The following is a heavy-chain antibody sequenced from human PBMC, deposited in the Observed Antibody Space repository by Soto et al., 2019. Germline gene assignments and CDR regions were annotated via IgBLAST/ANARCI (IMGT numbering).Heavy chain of an antibody. J-gene: IGHJ4*02. V-gene: IGHV1-2*02. CDR1: GYTFTAYY. D-gene: IGHD3-10*01. CDR3: ARAVHTMVQGVRFRVDQ. CDR2: INPNGGGT. Sequence: QVQLVQSGAEMKKPGASVKVSSESSGYTFTAYYIHWVRQAPGHGLEWMGWINPNGGGTKYAQKFQGRVTMTRDTSINTAYMELTRLTSDDTAVYYCARAVHTMVQGVRFRVDQWGQGSLVTISS.